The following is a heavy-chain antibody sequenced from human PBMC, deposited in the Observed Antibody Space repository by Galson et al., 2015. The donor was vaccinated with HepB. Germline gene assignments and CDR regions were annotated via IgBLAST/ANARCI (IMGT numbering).Heavy chain of an antibody. D-gene: IGHD6-13*01. V-gene: IGHV3-15*01. CDR1: GFTFSSYA. J-gene: IGHJ4*02. Sequence: SLRLSCAASGFTFSSYAMHWVRQAPGKGLEWVGRIKSKTDGGTTDYAAPVKGRFTISRDDSKNTLYLQMNSLNTEDIAVYYSTTDWGAASTRNDYWGQGTLVTVSS. CDR3: TTDWGAASTRNDY. CDR2: IKSKTDGGTT.